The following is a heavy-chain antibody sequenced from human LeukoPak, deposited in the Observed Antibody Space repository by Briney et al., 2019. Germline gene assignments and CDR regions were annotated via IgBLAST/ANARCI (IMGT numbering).Heavy chain of an antibody. Sequence: GGSLRLSCAASGFTFSSYWMSWVRQAPGKGLEWVDNIKQDGSEKYYVDSVKGRFTISRDNAKNSLYLQMNSLRAEDTAVYYCAIQLNNDGGWSDAFDIWGQGTMVTVSS. CDR3: AIQLNNDGGWSDAFDI. CDR2: IKQDGSEK. J-gene: IGHJ3*02. V-gene: IGHV3-7*01. CDR1: GFTFSSYW. D-gene: IGHD4-23*01.